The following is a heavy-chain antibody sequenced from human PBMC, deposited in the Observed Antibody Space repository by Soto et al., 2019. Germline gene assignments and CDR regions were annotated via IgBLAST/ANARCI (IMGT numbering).Heavy chain of an antibody. CDR1: GFTFSSYS. D-gene: IGHD5-12*01. CDR3: AREVSKYSGYDFDY. J-gene: IGHJ4*02. Sequence: VQLVESGGGLVKPGGSLRLSCAASGFTFSSYSMNWVRQAPGKGLEWVSSISSSSSYIYYADSVKGRFTISRDNAKISLYLQMNSLRAEDTAVYYCAREVSKYSGYDFDYWGQGTLVTVSS. CDR2: ISSSSSYI. V-gene: IGHV3-21*01.